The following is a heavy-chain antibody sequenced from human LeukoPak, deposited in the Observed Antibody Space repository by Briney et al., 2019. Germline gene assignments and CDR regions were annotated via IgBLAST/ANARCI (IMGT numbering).Heavy chain of an antibody. Sequence: GSLRLSCAASGFTFSSYAMSWVRQAPGKGLEWIGSIYYSGSTYYNPSLKSRVTISVDTSKNQFSLKLSSVTAADTAVYYCARVVPAAKGSWGQGTLVTVSS. D-gene: IGHD2-2*01. CDR3: ARVVPAAKGS. CDR2: IYYSGST. J-gene: IGHJ4*02. V-gene: IGHV4-39*07. CDR1: GFTFSSYA.